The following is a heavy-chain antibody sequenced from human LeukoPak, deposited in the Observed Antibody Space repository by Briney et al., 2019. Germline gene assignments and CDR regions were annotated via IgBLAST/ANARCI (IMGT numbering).Heavy chain of an antibody. CDR1: GFTFSSYE. J-gene: IGHJ4*02. D-gene: IGHD2-2*01. CDR3: ARDAGGSCSSTSCSFDY. Sequence: GGSLRLSCAASGFTFSSYEMNWVRQAPGKGLEWISYISSSGSTIYYADSVKGRFTISRDNAKNSLYLQMHSLRAEDTAVYYCARDAGGSCSSTSCSFDYWGQGTLVTVSS. V-gene: IGHV3-48*03. CDR2: ISSSGSTI.